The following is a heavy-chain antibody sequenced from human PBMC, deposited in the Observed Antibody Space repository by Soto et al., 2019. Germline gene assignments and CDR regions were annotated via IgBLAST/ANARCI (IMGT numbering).Heavy chain of an antibody. CDR2: ISSSSSYV. Sequence: GGSLRLSCAASGFTFSTYSMNWVRQAPGKGLEWVSSISSSSSYVYYADSVKGRFIISRDNAKNSLYLQMNSLRAEDTAVYYCARGTGDYDFWSGYHATDYFDYWGQGTLVPVSS. CDR1: GFTFSTYS. J-gene: IGHJ4*02. V-gene: IGHV3-21*01. CDR3: ARGTGDYDFWSGYHATDYFDY. D-gene: IGHD3-3*01.